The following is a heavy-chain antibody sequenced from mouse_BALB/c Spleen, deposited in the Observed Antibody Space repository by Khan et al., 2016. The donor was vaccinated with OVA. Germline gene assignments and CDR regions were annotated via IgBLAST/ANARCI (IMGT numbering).Heavy chain of an antibody. D-gene: IGHD1-1*02. J-gene: IGHJ3*01. V-gene: IGHV5-9*03. Sequence: EVELVESGGGLVKPGGSLKLSCAASGFTFSSFTMYWVRQTPEKRLEWVASISSGGGNIYYPDSVKGRFTISRDNAKNNLYLQMSSLRSEDTALYYSARWNYCAFAYWGQGTLVTVST. CDR3: ARWNYCAFAY. CDR1: GFTFSSFT. CDR2: ISSGGGNI.